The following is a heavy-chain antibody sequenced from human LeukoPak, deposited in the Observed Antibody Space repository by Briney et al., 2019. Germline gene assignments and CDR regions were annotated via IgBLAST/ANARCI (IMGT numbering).Heavy chain of an antibody. CDR2: INSDGSST. J-gene: IGHJ3*02. D-gene: IGHD4-17*01. CDR3: ARDRHGDDAFDI. Sequence: GGSLRLSCAASGFTFSSYWMHWVRQAPGKGLVWVSRINSDGSSTSYADSVKGRFTISRDSAKNTLYLQMNSLRAEDTAVYYCARDRHGDDAFDIWGQGTMVTVSS. V-gene: IGHV3-74*01. CDR1: GFTFSSYW.